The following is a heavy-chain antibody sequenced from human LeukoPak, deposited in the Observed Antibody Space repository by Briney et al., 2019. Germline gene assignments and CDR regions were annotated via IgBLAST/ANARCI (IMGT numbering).Heavy chain of an antibody. CDR1: GFTVSSNY. Sequence: GGSLRLSCAASGFTVSSNYMSWVRQAPGKGLEWVSVIYSGGSTYYADSVKGRFTISRDNSKNTLYLQMNSLRAEDTAVCYCARARTGFSIDYWGQGTLVTVSS. CDR3: ARARTGFSIDY. V-gene: IGHV3-53*01. D-gene: IGHD1-14*01. J-gene: IGHJ4*02. CDR2: IYSGGST.